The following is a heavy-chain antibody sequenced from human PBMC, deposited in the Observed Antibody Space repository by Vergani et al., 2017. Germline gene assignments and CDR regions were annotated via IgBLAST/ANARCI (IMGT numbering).Heavy chain of an antibody. Sequence: QLQLHESGPGLVKPSETLSLTCSVSGASLSSRSSYWGWVRQLPGKGLEWIGSIYDNEITYYNQSLKSVVTISVDTSKNQLSLKLSPVTAADTAVYCCARHDGRDDYGDPWGRWFDPWVQGTPVTVSS. D-gene: IGHD4-17*01. V-gene: IGHV4-39*01. CDR2: IYDNEIT. CDR1: GASLSSRSSY. J-gene: IGHJ5*02. CDR3: ARHDGRDDYGDPWGRWFDP.